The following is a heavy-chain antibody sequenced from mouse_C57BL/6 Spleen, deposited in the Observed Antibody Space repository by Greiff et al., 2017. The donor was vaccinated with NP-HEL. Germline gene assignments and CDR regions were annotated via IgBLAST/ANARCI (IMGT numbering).Heavy chain of an antibody. Sequence: VQLMESGAELARPGASVKISCKASGYTFTSYTMHWVKQRPGQGLEWIGYINPSRGYTKYNQKFKDKATLTADKSSSTAYMQLSSLTSEDSAVYYCASPYDYWYFDDWGTGTTVTVSS. V-gene: IGHV1-4*01. J-gene: IGHJ1*03. D-gene: IGHD2-3*01. CDR2: INPSRGYT. CDR1: GYTFTSYT. CDR3: ASPYDYWYFDD.